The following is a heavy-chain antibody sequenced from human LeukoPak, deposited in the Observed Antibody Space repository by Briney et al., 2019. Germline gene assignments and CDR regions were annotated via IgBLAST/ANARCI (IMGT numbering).Heavy chain of an antibody. D-gene: IGHD1-26*01. V-gene: IGHV3-23*01. J-gene: IGHJ4*02. Sequence: GGSLRLSCAASGFTFSSYAMSWVRQAPGKGLEWVSAISGSGGSTYYADSVKGRFTISRDNSKNTLHLQMNSLRAEDTAVYYCAKDRAGSYWWQDYWGQGTLVTVSS. CDR3: AKDRAGSYWWQDY. CDR2: ISGSGGST. CDR1: GFTFSSYA.